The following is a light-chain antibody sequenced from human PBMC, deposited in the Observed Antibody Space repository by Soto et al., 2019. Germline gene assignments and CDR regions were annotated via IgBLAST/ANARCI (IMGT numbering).Light chain of an antibody. CDR3: QQNSRWPIT. CDR2: GIS. V-gene: IGKV3-15*01. CDR1: QSVDSN. Sequence: EIVMTQSPGTLSLSPGETATLSCRASQSVDSNYLAWYQQKPGQAPRLLVYGISTRATDIPARFSGSGSGTEFPLPISSLHSEVFGIYYCQQNSRWPITSAQGTRLEIK. J-gene: IGKJ5*01.